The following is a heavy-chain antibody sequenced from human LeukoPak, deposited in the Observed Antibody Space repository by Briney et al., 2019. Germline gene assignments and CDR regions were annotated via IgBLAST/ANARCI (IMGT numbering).Heavy chain of an antibody. Sequence: PSETLSLTCSVSGVSISTYYWIWIRQPPAKGLEWMGFFSYSGSTKYNPSLKSRVTMSVDTSKNQFSLKLSSVTAADTAVYYCARMYSGTSYYFDYWGQGTLVTVSS. J-gene: IGHJ4*02. CDR1: GVSISTYY. CDR3: ARMYSGTSYYFDY. CDR2: FSYSGST. D-gene: IGHD1-26*01. V-gene: IGHV4-59*01.